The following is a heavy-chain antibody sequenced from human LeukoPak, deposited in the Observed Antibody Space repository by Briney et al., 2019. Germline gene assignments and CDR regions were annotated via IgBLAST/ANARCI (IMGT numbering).Heavy chain of an antibody. V-gene: IGHV4-61*02. CDR2: IYISGNA. CDR1: GGSISSGSYY. J-gene: IGHJ5*02. D-gene: IGHD6-6*01. Sequence: SETLSLTCTVSGGSISSGSYYWSWIRQPAGKGLEWIGRIYISGNANYNPSLKSRVTISLDTSKNQFSLKLSSVTAAATAVYYCAREDYRSSSIDPWGQGTLVTVSS. CDR3: AREDYRSSSIDP.